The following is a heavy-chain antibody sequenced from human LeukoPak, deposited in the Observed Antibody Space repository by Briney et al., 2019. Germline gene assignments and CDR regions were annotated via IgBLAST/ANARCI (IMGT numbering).Heavy chain of an antibody. J-gene: IGHJ4*02. D-gene: IGHD6-19*01. CDR2: IYYSGST. CDR3: ARDSSGWYDLDY. Sequence: SETLSLTCTVSGGSLSSYYWSWIRQPPGKGLEWIGYIYYSGSTNYNPSLKSRVTISVDTSKNQFSLKLSSVTAADTAVYYCARDSSGWYDLDYWGQGTLVTVSS. CDR1: GGSLSSYY. V-gene: IGHV4-59*01.